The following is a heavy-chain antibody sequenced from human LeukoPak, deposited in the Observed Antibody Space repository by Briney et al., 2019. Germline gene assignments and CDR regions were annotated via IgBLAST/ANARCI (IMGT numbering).Heavy chain of an antibody. CDR2: IYYSGST. J-gene: IGHJ6*02. D-gene: IGHD3-22*01. CDR1: GGSISSGDYY. V-gene: IGHV4-30-4*01. CDR3: ARDQLDSSGYYSPYYYGMDV. Sequence: SETLSLTCTVSGGSISSGDYYWSWIRQPPRKGLEWIGYIYYSGSTYYNPSLKSRVTISVDTSKNQFSLKLSSVTAADTAVYYCARDQLDSSGYYSPYYYGMDVWGQGTTVTVSS.